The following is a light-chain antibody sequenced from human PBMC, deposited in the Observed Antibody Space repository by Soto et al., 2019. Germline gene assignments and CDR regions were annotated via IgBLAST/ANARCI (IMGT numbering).Light chain of an antibody. CDR1: QDISNY. Sequence: DIQMTQSPSSLSASVGDRVTITCQASQDISNYLNWYQQKPGKAPKLLIYDASNLETGVPSRFSGSGSGTDFNFTISSLQPEDIATYYCQQYDNLPPPQPSLVTFGPGTKVDIK. CDR2: DAS. J-gene: IGKJ3*01. V-gene: IGKV1-33*01. CDR3: QQYDNLPPPQPSLVT.